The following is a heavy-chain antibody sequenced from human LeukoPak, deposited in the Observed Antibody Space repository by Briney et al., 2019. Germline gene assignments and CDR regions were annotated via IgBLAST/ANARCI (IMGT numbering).Heavy chain of an antibody. Sequence: SETLSFTCTVSGYSISSGYYWGWIRQPPGKGLEWIGSIYHSGSTYYNPSLKSRVTISVDTSKNQFSLKLGSVTAADTAVYYCARDWGLDSVDPWGQGTLVTVSS. CDR1: GYSISSGYY. V-gene: IGHV4-38-2*02. CDR3: ARDWGLDSVDP. J-gene: IGHJ5*02. D-gene: IGHD3-16*01. CDR2: IYHSGST.